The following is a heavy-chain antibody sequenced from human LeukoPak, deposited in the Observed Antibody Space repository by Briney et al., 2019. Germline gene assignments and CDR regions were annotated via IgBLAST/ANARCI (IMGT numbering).Heavy chain of an antibody. J-gene: IGHJ4*02. V-gene: IGHV3-53*01. Sequence: GGSLRLSCAASGFTVGSSFMTWVRQAPGKGLEWVSVIFSDGTTYYTDSVKGRFTISRDNSKNTLYLQLNSLRAEDTAVYYCAKTGGPWDWGQGTLVTVSS. CDR2: IFSDGTT. CDR3: AKTGGPWD. D-gene: IGHD7-27*01. CDR1: GFTVGSSF.